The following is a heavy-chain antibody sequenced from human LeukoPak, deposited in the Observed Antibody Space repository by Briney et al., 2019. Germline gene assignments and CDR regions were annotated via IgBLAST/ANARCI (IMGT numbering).Heavy chain of an antibody. CDR1: GFTFSSYS. Sequence: GGSLRLSCAASGFTFSSYSMNWVRQAPGKGLEWVSCISSSSSTKYYADSVKGRFTISRDNAKNSLYLQMNSLRDEDTAVYYCARHLGGYNYTPKFYYFDSWGQGTLVTVSS. J-gene: IGHJ4*02. D-gene: IGHD5-18*01. CDR2: ISSSSSTK. CDR3: ARHLGGYNYTPKFYYFDS. V-gene: IGHV3-48*02.